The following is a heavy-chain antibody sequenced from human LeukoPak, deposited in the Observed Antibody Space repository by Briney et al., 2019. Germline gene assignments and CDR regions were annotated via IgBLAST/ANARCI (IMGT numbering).Heavy chain of an antibody. Sequence: EASVKVSCKASGYTFTSYGISWVRQAPGQGLEWMGWISAYNGNTNYAQKLQGRVTMTTDTSTSTAYMELRSLRSDDTAVYYCAREIAVAGTNYYYYYGMDVWGQGTTVTVSS. V-gene: IGHV1-18*01. CDR3: AREIAVAGTNYYYYYGMDV. CDR2: ISAYNGNT. J-gene: IGHJ6*02. CDR1: GYTFTSYG. D-gene: IGHD6-19*01.